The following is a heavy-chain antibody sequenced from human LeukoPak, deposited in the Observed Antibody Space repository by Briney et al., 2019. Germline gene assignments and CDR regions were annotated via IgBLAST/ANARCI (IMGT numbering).Heavy chain of an antibody. CDR2: INYSGLT. J-gene: IGHJ5*02. V-gene: IGHV4-39*07. CDR3: ARTHFDSLGWFDP. CDR1: GGSMRSSNFY. Sequence: SETLSLTCTVSGGSMRSSNFYWGWIRQPPGKGLEWIGNINYSGLTYYNPSVKSRVTLSVDESKNRFSLHLTSVTAADTALYFCARTHFDSLGWFDPWGQGIQVIVSS. D-gene: IGHD3-9*01.